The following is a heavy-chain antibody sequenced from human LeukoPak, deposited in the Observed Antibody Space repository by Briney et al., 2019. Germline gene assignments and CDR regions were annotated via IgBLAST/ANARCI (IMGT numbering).Heavy chain of an antibody. CDR1: GVSISSYY. CDR2: IHNSGIT. CDR3: ARDKMGYYDRWVPGFDY. V-gene: IGHV4-4*08. J-gene: IGHJ4*02. Sequence: PSETLSLTCTVSGVSISSYYRSWIRQPPGKGLEWIGYIHNSGITNYNPSLKSRVTISVDTSKNQFSLKLSSVTAADTAVYYCARDKMGYYDRWVPGFDYWGRGMLVTVSS. D-gene: IGHD3-22*01.